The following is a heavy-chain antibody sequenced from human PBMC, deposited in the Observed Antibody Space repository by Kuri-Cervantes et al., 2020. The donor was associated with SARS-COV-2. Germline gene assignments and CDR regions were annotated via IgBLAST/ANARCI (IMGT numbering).Heavy chain of an antibody. J-gene: IGHJ4*02. CDR1: GFTFSSYA. Sequence: GESLKISCAASGFTFSSYAMHWVRQAPGKGLEWVAVISYDGSNKYYADSVKDRFTISRDNSKNTLYLQMNSLRAEDTAVYYCAKVGSGSYYNGVYGYFDYWGQGTLVTVSS. CDR3: AKVGSGSYYNGVYGYFDY. D-gene: IGHD3-10*01. V-gene: IGHV3-30-3*01. CDR2: ISYDGSNK.